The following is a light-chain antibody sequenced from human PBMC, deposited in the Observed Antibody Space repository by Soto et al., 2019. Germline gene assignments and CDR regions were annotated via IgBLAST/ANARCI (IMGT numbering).Light chain of an antibody. J-gene: IGKJ1*01. CDR2: DAF. Sequence: DIQMTQSPSSVSASVGDRVTITCRASQDITSRLAWYQQKPGKAPKLLIYDAFNLQSGVPSRFSGSGSGTEFTLTISSLQPGDFATYYCQHYNTYPWTFGQGTKVDIK. V-gene: IGKV1D-16*01. CDR1: QDITSR. CDR3: QHYNTYPWT.